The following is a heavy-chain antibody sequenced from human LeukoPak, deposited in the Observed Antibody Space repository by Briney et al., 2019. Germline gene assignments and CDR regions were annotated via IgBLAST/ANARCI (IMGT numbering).Heavy chain of an antibody. D-gene: IGHD3-9*01. V-gene: IGHV4-59*01. J-gene: IGHJ6*03. CDR1: GYSISSGYY. CDR2: IYYSGST. Sequence: PSETLSLTRTVSGYSISSGYYWGWIRQPPGKGLEWIGYIYYSGSTNYNPSLKSRVTISVDTSKNQFSLKLSSVTAADTAVYYCARGRVLRYFDSDHHYYMDVWGKGTTVTVSS. CDR3: ARGRVLRYFDSDHHYYMDV.